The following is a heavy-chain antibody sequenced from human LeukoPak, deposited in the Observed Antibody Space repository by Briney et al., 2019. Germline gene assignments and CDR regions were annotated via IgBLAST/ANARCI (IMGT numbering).Heavy chain of an antibody. CDR3: ARERYYYGSGSYGGFDP. CDR1: GGSISSGDYY. Sequence: SQTLSLTCTVSGGSISSGDYYWSCIRQPPGKGLEWIGYIYYSGSTYYNPSLKSRVTISVDTSKNQFSLKLSSVTAADTAVYYCARERYYYGSGSYGGFDPWGQGTLVTVSS. CDR2: IYYSGST. J-gene: IGHJ5*02. D-gene: IGHD3-10*01. V-gene: IGHV4-30-4*01.